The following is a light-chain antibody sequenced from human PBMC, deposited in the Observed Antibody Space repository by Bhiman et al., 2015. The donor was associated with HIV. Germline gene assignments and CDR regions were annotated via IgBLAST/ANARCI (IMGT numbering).Light chain of an antibody. J-gene: IGLJ1*01. Sequence: QSALTQPASVSGSPGQSITISCTGTSSDVGSYNLVSWYQQHPGKAPKLIIYDVSKRPSGVSNRFSGSKSGNTASLTISGLQAEDEADYYCSSLTSSLTYVFGTGTNVTVL. CDR2: DVS. CDR1: SSDVGSYNL. CDR3: SSLTSSLTYV. V-gene: IGLV2-14*02.